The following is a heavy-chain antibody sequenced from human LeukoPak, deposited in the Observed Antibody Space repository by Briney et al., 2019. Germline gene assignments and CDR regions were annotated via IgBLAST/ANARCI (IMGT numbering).Heavy chain of an antibody. CDR1: GYTFTSYY. CDR3: ARDRDCSGGSCYSRYYFDY. Sequence: ASVKVSCKASGYTFTSYYMHWVRQAPGQGLEWMGLINPSGGSTSYAQKFQGRVTMTRDTSTSTVYMELSSLRSEDTAVYYCARDRDCSGGSCYSRYYFDYWGQGTLVTVSS. CDR2: INPSGGST. D-gene: IGHD2-15*01. J-gene: IGHJ4*02. V-gene: IGHV1-46*01.